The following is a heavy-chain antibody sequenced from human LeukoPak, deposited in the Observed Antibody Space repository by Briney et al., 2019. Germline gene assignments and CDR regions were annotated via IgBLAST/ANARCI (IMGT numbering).Heavy chain of an antibody. J-gene: IGHJ4*02. V-gene: IGHV3-21*01. D-gene: IGHD3-9*01. Sequence: GESLTLSCAVSGFTFSSYSMNWVRQAPGKGLEWISSISSSSSYIYYPDSVKGRFTISRENAKNSLYLKRNSLRAEDTAVYYCARVSRYFDWLLFDYWGQGTLVTVSS. CDR3: ARVSRYFDWLLFDY. CDR2: ISSSSSYI. CDR1: GFTFSSYS.